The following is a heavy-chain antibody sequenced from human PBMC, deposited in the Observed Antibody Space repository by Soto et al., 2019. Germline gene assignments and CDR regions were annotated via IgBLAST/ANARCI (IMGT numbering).Heavy chain of an antibody. Sequence: QVQLQESGQGLVKPSETLSLTCTVSGGAISNFYWTWIRQPPGKGLEWIGNVPYSGKPNYNPSLKSRVTTSVATAKNQPSRNLSSVTAAAPAVYFCARHKDAGSDRGGMDVWGQGTTVTVSS. J-gene: IGHJ6*02. CDR2: VPYSGKP. D-gene: IGHD6-25*01. V-gene: IGHV4-59*08. CDR1: GGAISNFY. CDR3: ARHKDAGSDRGGMDV.